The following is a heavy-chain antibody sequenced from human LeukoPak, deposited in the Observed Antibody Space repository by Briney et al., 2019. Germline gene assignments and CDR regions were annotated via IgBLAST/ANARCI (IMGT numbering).Heavy chain of an antibody. Sequence: PSETLSLTCAVSGYSISSGYYWGWIRQPPGKGLEWIGSVYHSGSTYNNPSLKSRVTMSVDTSKNHFSLRLSFVTAADTAVYYCASLGSGERRYFDYWGQGTLVTVSS. CDR2: VYHSGST. D-gene: IGHD3-10*01. J-gene: IGHJ4*02. V-gene: IGHV4-38-2*01. CDR3: ASLGSGERRYFDY. CDR1: GYSISSGYY.